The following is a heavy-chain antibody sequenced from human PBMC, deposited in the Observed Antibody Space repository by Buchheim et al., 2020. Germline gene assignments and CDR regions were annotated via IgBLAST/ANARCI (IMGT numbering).Heavy chain of an antibody. Sequence: EVFLVQSGAEVKKPGESLKISCKATGYKFTSYWIAWVRQTPGKGLEWMGIIYPGDSDTTYSPSFQGQVKFSVDTSITTAYLQWCSLKTADTAIYYCARQDSGAYGYWGQGT. CDR2: IYPGDSDT. D-gene: IGHD1-26*01. J-gene: IGHJ4*02. CDR3: ARQDSGAYGY. CDR1: GYKFTSYW. V-gene: IGHV5-51*01.